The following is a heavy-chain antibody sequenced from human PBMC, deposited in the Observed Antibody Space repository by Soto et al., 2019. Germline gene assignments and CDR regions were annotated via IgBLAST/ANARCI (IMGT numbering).Heavy chain of an antibody. Sequence: QVQLVQSGAEVKKPGASVKVSCKASGYTFTSLVITWVRQAPGQGLEWMGWMNPNSGNTGYTQKFQGRVTMTRNTSISTAYMELSSLRSEDTAVYYCAREKVGAVDYWGQGTLVTVSS. J-gene: IGHJ4*02. CDR1: GYTFTSLV. V-gene: IGHV1-8*01. CDR2: MNPNSGNT. CDR3: AREKVGAVDY. D-gene: IGHD1-26*01.